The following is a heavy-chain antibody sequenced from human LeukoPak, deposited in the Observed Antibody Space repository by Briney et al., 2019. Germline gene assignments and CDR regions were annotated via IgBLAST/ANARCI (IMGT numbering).Heavy chain of an antibody. J-gene: IGHJ4*02. CDR2: IRYDGNNK. CDR1: GFTFSPCG. V-gene: IGHV3-30*02. Sequence: GGSLRLSCAASGFTFSPCGMHWVRQAPGKGLEWVAFIRYDGNNKYYSDSVKGRFTISRDNSKNTLYLQMNSLRAEDTAMYFCAKGLTNWNDGTYFDYWGQGTLVTVSS. CDR3: AKGLTNWNDGTYFDY. D-gene: IGHD1-1*01.